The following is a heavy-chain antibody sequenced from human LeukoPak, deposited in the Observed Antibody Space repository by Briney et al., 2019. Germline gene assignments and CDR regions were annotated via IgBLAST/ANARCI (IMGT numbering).Heavy chain of an antibody. V-gene: IGHV4-4*02. CDR1: GGSISSSNW. Sequence: SETLSLTCAVYGGSISSSNWWSWVRQPPWKGLEWIGEIYHSGSTNYNPSLKSRVTISVDKSKNQFSLKLSSVTAADTAVYYCARAGNYDILTGYYKGGPDAFDIWGQGTMVTVSS. CDR2: IYHSGST. CDR3: ARAGNYDILTGYYKGGPDAFDI. J-gene: IGHJ3*02. D-gene: IGHD3-9*01.